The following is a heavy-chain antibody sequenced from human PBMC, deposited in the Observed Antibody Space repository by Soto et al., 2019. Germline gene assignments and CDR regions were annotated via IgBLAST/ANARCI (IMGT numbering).Heavy chain of an antibody. CDR3: ATALDFYYYYYGMDV. CDR1: GFTFSSFS. Sequence: GGSLRLSCAASGFTFSSFSMTWVRQAPGKGLEWVSAIIASGRSTCYPDSVKGRFSISRDNSKNTLYLQMHRLRAEDTAIYYCATALDFYYYYYGMDVWGQGTTVTVSS. V-gene: IGHV3-23*01. D-gene: IGHD3-3*02. CDR2: IIASGRST. J-gene: IGHJ6*02.